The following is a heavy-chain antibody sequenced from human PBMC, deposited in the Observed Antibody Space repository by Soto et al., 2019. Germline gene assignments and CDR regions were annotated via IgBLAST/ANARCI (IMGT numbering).Heavy chain of an antibody. CDR1: GFTFTNYA. V-gene: IGHV3-23*01. CDR2: ISGSGETT. J-gene: IGHJ4*02. Sequence: GGSLRLSCAASGFTFTNYAMTWVRQAPGRGLEWVSSISGSGETTYYADAVEGRFTISRDNSKNTLYLQMNSLRAEDTALYYCAKVKTWTYLDFWGQGTLVTSPQ. CDR3: AKVKTWTYLDF. D-gene: IGHD5-12*01.